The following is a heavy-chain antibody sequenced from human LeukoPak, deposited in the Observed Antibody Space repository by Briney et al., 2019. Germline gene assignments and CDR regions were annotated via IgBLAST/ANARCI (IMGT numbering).Heavy chain of an antibody. D-gene: IGHD6-19*01. J-gene: IGHJ4*02. CDR1: GFTFSSYW. V-gene: IGHV3-74*01. CDR3: AGGPPPLAVAGMGY. CDR2: INSDGSST. Sequence: GGSLRLSCAASGFTFSSYWMHWVRQAPGKGLVWVSRINSDGSSTSYADSVKGRFTISRDNAKNTLYLQMNSLRAEDTAVYYCAGGPPPLAVAGMGYWGQGTLVTVSS.